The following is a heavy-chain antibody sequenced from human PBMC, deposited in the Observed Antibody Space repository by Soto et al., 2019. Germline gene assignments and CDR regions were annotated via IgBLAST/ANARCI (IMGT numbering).Heavy chain of an antibody. V-gene: IGHV3-23*01. D-gene: IGHD3-9*01. CDR2: ISGSGGST. CDR1: GFTFSSYA. CDR3: AKDLGYFVWLLYSYWFDP. J-gene: IGHJ5*02. Sequence: GGSLRLSCAASGFTFSSYAMSWVRQAPGKGLEWVSAISGSGGSTYYADSVKGRFTISRDNSKNTLYLQMNSLRAEDTAVYYCAKDLGYFVWLLYSYWFDPWGQGTLVTVSS.